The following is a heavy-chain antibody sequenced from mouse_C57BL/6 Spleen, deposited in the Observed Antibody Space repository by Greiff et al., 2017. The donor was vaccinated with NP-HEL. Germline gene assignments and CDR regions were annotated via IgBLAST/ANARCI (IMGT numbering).Heavy chain of an antibody. J-gene: IGHJ2*01. V-gene: IGHV1-64*01. D-gene: IGHD4-1*01. CDR2: IHPNSGST. CDR1: GYTFTSYW. CDR3: ARSGTDYFDY. Sequence: QVQLQQPGAELVKPGASVKLSCKASGYTFTSYWMHWVKQRPGQGLEWIGMIHPNSGSTNYNEKFKSKATLTVDESSSTAYMQLSSLTSEDSAVYYCARSGTDYFDYWGQGTTLTVSS.